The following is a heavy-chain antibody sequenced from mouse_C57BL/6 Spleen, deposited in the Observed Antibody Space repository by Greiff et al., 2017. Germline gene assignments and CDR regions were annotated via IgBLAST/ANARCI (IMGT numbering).Heavy chain of an antibody. V-gene: IGHV1-53*01. CDR1: GYTFTSSW. Sequence: VQLQQPGTELVKPGASVKLSCKASGYTFTSSWMHWVKQRPGQGLEWIGKINTSNGGTNSNEKFKSKATLTVDKSSSTAYMPRSSLTSEDSAVDYSARGSGNYFDYWCQGTTLTVSS. J-gene: IGHJ2*01. CDR2: INTSNGGT. D-gene: IGHD4-1*01. CDR3: ARGSGNYFDY.